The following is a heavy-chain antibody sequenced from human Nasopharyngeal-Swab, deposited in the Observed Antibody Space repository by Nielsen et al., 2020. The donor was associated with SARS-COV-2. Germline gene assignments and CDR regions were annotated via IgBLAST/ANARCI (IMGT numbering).Heavy chain of an antibody. CDR1: GYTFTSYA. CDR3: ARGYYDFWSGYLYNWFDP. CDR2: INTNTGNP. V-gene: IGHV7-4-1*02. D-gene: IGHD3-3*01. Sequence: ASVTVSCKASGYTFTSYAMNWVRQAPGQGLEWMGWINTNTGNPTYAQGFTGRFVFSLDTSVSTAYLQISSLKAEDTAVYYCARGYYDFWSGYLYNWFDPWGQGTLVTVSS. J-gene: IGHJ5*02.